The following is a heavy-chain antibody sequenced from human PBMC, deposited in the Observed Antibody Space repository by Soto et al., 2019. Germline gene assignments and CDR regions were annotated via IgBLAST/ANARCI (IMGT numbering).Heavy chain of an antibody. D-gene: IGHD3-10*01. Sequence: SETLSLTCAVYGGSFSGYYLSWIRQPPGKGLEWIGEINHSGSTNYNPSLKSRVTISVDTSKNQFSLKLSSVTAADTAVYYCARGKVRGVIISYLDYWGQGTLVTVSS. CDR3: ARGKVRGVIISYLDY. CDR1: GGSFSGYY. J-gene: IGHJ4*02. V-gene: IGHV4-34*01. CDR2: INHSGST.